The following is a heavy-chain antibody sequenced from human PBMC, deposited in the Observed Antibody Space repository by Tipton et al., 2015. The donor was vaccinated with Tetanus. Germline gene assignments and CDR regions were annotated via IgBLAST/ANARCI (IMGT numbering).Heavy chain of an antibody. D-gene: IGHD3-16*01. CDR3: SRDAGPAGGGSFDY. V-gene: IGHV1-69*06. J-gene: IGHJ4*02. CDR2: IFPQFGTS. CDR1: GGTFSSYA. Sequence: QVQLVQSGAEVKKPGSSVRVSCKTSGGTFSSYAISWVRQAPGQGLEWMGGIFPQFGTSNNTPKFQGRVTISADKSTGTAYMELSRLGSADTACYYCSRDAGPAGGGSFDYWGQGTLVTVAS.